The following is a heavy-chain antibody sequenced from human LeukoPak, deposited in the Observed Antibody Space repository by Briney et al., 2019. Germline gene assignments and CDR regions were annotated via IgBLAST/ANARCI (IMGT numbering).Heavy chain of an antibody. CDR3: ARDQGFLDAFDI. Sequence: GSLRLSCAASGFTFSSYSMNWVRQAPGKGLEWVSYISSSSSTIYYADSVKGRFTISRDNAKNSLYLQMNSLRAEDTAVYYCARDQGFLDAFDIWGQGTMVTVSS. J-gene: IGHJ3*02. CDR2: ISSSSSTI. CDR1: GFTFSSYS. V-gene: IGHV3-48*04.